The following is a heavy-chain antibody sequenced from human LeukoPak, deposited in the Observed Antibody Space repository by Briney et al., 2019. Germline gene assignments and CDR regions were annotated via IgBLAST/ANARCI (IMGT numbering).Heavy chain of an antibody. CDR3: AKVQLGVLGYYYMDV. V-gene: IGHV3-30*02. D-gene: IGHD5-24*01. CDR1: GFTLSSYG. CDR2: IRYDGSNK. J-gene: IGHJ6*03. Sequence: GGSLRLSCAASGFTLSSYGMHWVRQAPGKGLEWVAFIRYDGSNKYYADSVKGRFTISRDNSKNTLYLQMNSLRAEDTAVYYCAKVQLGVLGYYYMDVWGKGTTVTISS.